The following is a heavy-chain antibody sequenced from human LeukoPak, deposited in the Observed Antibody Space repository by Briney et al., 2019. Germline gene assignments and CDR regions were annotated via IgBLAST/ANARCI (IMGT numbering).Heavy chain of an antibody. CDR3: AKGYYDFWSGYYTGPEDY. V-gene: IGHV3-30*02. Sequence: GGSLRLSCAASGFTFSNYDIHWVRQAPGKGLEWVAFMWSDGSNRYYADSVKGRFTISRDNSKNTLYLQMNSLRAEDTAVYYCAKGYYDFWSGYYTGPEDYWGQGTLVTVSS. CDR1: GFTFSNYD. D-gene: IGHD3-3*01. CDR2: MWSDGSNR. J-gene: IGHJ4*02.